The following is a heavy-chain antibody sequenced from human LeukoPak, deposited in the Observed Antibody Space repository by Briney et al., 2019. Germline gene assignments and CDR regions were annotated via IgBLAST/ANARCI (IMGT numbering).Heavy chain of an antibody. Sequence: GGSLRLSCAASGFTFSSYWMSWVRQAPGKGLEWVANIKQDGSEKYYADSVKGRFTISRDNAKNSLYLQMNSLRAEDTALYYCVRDPPVWEHALDFWGQGTMVTVSS. D-gene: IGHD1-26*01. CDR2: IKQDGSEK. J-gene: IGHJ3*01. CDR3: VRDPPVWEHALDF. V-gene: IGHV3-7*01. CDR1: GFTFSSYW.